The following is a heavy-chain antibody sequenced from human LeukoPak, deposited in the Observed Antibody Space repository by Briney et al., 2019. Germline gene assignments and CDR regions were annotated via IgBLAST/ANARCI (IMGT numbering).Heavy chain of an antibody. V-gene: IGHV4-34*01. CDR2: IYYSGST. CDR3: ARARVLWFGELAGFYYFDY. CDR1: GGSFSGYY. Sequence: SETLSLTCAVYGGSFSGYYWSWIRQPPGKGLEWIGSIYYSGSTYYNPSLKSRVTISVDTSKNQFSLKLSSVTAADTAVYYCARARVLWFGELAGFYYFDYWGQGTLVTVSS. J-gene: IGHJ4*02. D-gene: IGHD3-10*01.